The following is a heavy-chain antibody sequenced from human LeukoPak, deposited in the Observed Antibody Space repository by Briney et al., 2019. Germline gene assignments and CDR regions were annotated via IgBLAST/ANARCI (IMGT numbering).Heavy chain of an antibody. V-gene: IGHV4-61*02. J-gene: IGHJ4*02. CDR2: ISSSGST. Sequence: SETLSLTCTVSGDSISSGDYYWSWIRQPAGKGLEWIGRISSSGSTNYNPSLKSRVTISVDTSKNQFSLKLSSVTAADTAVYYCARDLAYYYDSSGYSFDYWGQGTLVTVSS. CDR1: GDSISSGDYY. CDR3: ARDLAYYYDSSGYSFDY. D-gene: IGHD3-22*01.